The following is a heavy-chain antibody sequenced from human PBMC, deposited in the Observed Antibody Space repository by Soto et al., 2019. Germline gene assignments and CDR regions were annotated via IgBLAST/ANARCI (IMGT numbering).Heavy chain of an antibody. CDR3: AILEVAAAGTVDY. CDR2: INSDGSDT. CDR1: GFTFSSYW. Sequence: GGSLRLSCAASGFTFSSYWMSWVRQAPGKGLVWVSSINSDGSDTSYADSVKGRFTISRDNAKNTLYLQMNSLRAEDTAVYYCAILEVAAAGTVDYWGQGTLVTVSS. D-gene: IGHD6-13*01. V-gene: IGHV3-74*01. J-gene: IGHJ4*02.